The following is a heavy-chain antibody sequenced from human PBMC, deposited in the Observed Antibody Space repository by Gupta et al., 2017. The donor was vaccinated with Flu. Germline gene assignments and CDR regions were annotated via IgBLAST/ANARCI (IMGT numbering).Heavy chain of an antibody. V-gene: IGHV4-59*01. CDR2: IYYSGIT. Sequence: QVQLQESGPGLVKPSETLSLTCTVSGGSINSYYWSWMRKPPGKGLEWIGFIYYSGITNYNPSLKSRVAISLDTSKNQFSLRLSSVTAADTAVYYCARDPLTMVTGGHHGMDVWGQGTTVTVSS. D-gene: IGHD4-17*01. J-gene: IGHJ6*02. CDR3: ARDPLTMVTGGHHGMDV. CDR1: GGSINSYY.